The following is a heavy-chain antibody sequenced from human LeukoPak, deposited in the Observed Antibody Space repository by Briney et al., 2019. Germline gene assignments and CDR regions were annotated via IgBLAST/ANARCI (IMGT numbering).Heavy chain of an antibody. J-gene: IGHJ4*02. CDR2: ISSSGTI. Sequence: GGSLRLSCAASGFTFSTYSMNWVRQAPGKGLEWVSYISSSGTIYYADSVKGQFTISSDNAKNSLYLQMNSLRAEDTAVYYCARDPRGYCSGGSCHKPYYFDYWGQGTLVTVSS. CDR3: ARDPRGYCSGGSCHKPYYFDY. V-gene: IGHV3-48*01. CDR1: GFTFSTYS. D-gene: IGHD2-15*01.